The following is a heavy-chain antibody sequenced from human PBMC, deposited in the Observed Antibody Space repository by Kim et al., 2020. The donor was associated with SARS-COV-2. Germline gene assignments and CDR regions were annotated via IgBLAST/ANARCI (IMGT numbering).Heavy chain of an antibody. J-gene: IGHJ4*02. CDR2: IYYSGST. Sequence: SETLSLTCTVSGGSISSSSYYWGWIRQPPGKGLEWIGSIYYSGSTYYNPSLKSRVTISVDTSKNQFSLKLSSVTAADTAVYYCARQVGGSSIDYWGQGTLVTVSS. D-gene: IGHD6-6*01. CDR3: ARQVGGSSIDY. V-gene: IGHV4-39*01. CDR1: GGSISSSSYY.